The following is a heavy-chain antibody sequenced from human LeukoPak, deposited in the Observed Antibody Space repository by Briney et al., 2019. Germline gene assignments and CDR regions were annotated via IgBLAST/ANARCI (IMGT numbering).Heavy chain of an antibody. D-gene: IGHD3-10*01. J-gene: IGHJ4*02. V-gene: IGHV3-13*01. Sequence: PGGSLRLSCAASGFTFSSYDMHWVRQATGKGLEWVSAIDTAGDTYYPDFVKGRFTISRENAKNSLYLQMNSLRAGDTAVYYCARENYGGSFDYWGQGTLVTVSS. CDR2: IDTAGDT. CDR3: ARENYGGSFDY. CDR1: GFTFSSYD.